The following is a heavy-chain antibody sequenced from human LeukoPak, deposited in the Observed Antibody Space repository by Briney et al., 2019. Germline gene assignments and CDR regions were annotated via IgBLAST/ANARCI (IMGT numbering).Heavy chain of an antibody. CDR3: ARDKVIASAGTPNWFDP. D-gene: IGHD6-13*01. V-gene: IGHV1-18*01. CDR2: ISAYDGST. Sequence: ASVKVSCKASGYTFTNYGISWVRQAPGQGLEWMGWISAYDGSTNYLQKFQGRVTMTTDTATSTAYMELRSLRSDDTAVYYCARDKVIASAGTPNWFDPWGQGTLVTVSS. J-gene: IGHJ5*02. CDR1: GYTFTNYG.